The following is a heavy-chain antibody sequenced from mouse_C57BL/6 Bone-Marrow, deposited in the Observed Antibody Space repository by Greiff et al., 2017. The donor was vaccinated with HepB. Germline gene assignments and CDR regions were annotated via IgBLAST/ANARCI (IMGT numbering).Heavy chain of an antibody. CDR2: ISDGGSYT. V-gene: IGHV5-4*01. CDR1: GFTFSSYA. D-gene: IGHD6-1*01. J-gene: IGHJ4*01. Sequence: DVKLVESGGGLVKPGGSLKLSCAASGFTFSSYAMSWVRQTPEKRLEWVATISDGGSYTYYPDNVKGRFTISRDNAKNNLYLQMSHLKSEDTAMYYCARDHPLEGAMDYWGQGTSVTVSS. CDR3: ARDHPLEGAMDY.